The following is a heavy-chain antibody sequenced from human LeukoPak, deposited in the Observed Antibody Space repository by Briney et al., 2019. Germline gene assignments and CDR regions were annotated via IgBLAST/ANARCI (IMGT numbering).Heavy chain of an antibody. J-gene: IGHJ6*03. Sequence: GGSLRLSCAASGLTFRKYAIHGVRQAPGKGGEWVKVISHDGANNYCSDSVNGRFTISRDNSKNTVELQMTGLRGDDTAVYYCVGSPTYSNMDVWGKGTTLTVS. D-gene: IGHD3-10*01. V-gene: IGHV3-30*04. CDR1: GLTFRKYA. CDR2: ISHDGANN. CDR3: VGSPTYSNMDV.